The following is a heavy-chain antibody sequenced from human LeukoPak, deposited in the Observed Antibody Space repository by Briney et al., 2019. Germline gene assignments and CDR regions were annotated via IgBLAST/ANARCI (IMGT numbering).Heavy chain of an antibody. CDR1: GFTFSSYW. V-gene: IGHV3-7*01. Sequence: PGGSLRLSCAASGFTFSSYWMSWVRQAPGKGLEWVANIKQDGSEKYYVDSVKGRFTISRDNAKNSLYLQMNGLRAEDTAVYYCALAGTNYYYYMDVWGKGTTVTVSS. CDR2: IKQDGSEK. CDR3: ALAGTNYYYYMDV. J-gene: IGHJ6*03. D-gene: IGHD6-19*01.